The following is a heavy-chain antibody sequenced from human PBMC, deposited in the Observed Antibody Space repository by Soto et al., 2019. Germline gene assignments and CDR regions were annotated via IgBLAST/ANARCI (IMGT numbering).Heavy chain of an antibody. D-gene: IGHD3-22*01. CDR1: GGTFSSYA. J-gene: IGHJ6*02. CDR3: ARDPRYYYDGSGYYPEEHYGMDV. Sequence: QVQLVQSGAEVKKPGSSVKVSCKASGGTFSSYAISWVRQAPGQGLEWMGGIIPIFGTANYAQKFQGRGTITADESTSTAYVELSSLRSEDTAVYYCARDPRYYYDGSGYYPEEHYGMDVWGQGTTVTVSS. CDR2: IIPIFGTA. V-gene: IGHV1-69*01.